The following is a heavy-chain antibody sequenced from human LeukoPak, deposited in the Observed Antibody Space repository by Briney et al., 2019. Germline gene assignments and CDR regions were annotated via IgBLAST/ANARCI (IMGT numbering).Heavy chain of an antibody. CDR1: GFTVSSNY. J-gene: IGHJ6*02. D-gene: IGHD2-2*01. V-gene: IGHV3-66*01. Sequence: GGSLRLSCAASGFTVSSNYMSWVRQAPGKGLEWVSSIYSGGSTYYADSVKGRYIIFRDNSKNTLYLQMNSLRAEDTAVYYCARGLYCSSSTSCYDYGMDVWGQGTTVTVSS. CDR3: ARGLYCSSSTSCYDYGMDV. CDR2: IYSGGST.